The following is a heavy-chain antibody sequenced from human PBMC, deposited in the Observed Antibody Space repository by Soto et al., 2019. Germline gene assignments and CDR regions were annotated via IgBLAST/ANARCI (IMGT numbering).Heavy chain of an antibody. Sequence: SETLSLTCTVSGDSMSSYYWSWIRQPPGKGLEWIGYIYYSGSTNYNPSLKSRVTISVDTSKNQFSLKLSSVTAADTAVYYCARESPGVVVAAKDGAFDIWGQGTMVTVSS. CDR2: IYYSGST. J-gene: IGHJ3*02. CDR3: ARESPGVVVAAKDGAFDI. CDR1: GDSMSSYY. V-gene: IGHV4-59*01. D-gene: IGHD2-15*01.